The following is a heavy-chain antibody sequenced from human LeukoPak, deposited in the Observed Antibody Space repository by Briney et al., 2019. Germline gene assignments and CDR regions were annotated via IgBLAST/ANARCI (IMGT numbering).Heavy chain of an antibody. CDR1: GFTFSSYA. J-gene: IGHJ4*02. D-gene: IGHD4-23*01. CDR3: AKHNDYGGNPED. Sequence: GESLRLSCAAPGFTFSSYAMSWVRQAPGKGLEWVSAISGSGGSTYYADSVKGRLTISRDNSKNTLYLQMNSLRAEDTAVYYCAKHNDYGGNPEDWGQGTLVTVSS. CDR2: ISGSGGST. V-gene: IGHV3-23*01.